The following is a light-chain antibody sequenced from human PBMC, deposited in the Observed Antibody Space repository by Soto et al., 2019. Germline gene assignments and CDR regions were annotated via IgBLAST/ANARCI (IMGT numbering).Light chain of an antibody. V-gene: IGKV1-33*01. Sequence: DIQMTQSPSSLSASLGDRVTITCQASQAITKYLNWYQQKPGKAPKLLIFDASNLETGVPSRFSGSGSGTDFTFSISSLQPEDFATYYCQQGYSFPVTFGGGTKVEIK. CDR3: QQGYSFPVT. CDR2: DAS. CDR1: QAITKY. J-gene: IGKJ4*01.